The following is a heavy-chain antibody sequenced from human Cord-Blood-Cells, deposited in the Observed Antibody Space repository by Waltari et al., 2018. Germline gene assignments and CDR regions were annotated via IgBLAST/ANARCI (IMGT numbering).Heavy chain of an antibody. CDR1: EGTFSSYA. V-gene: IGHV1-69*09. CDR3: ACRIAADWYFDL. Sequence: QVQLVQSGAEVKKPGSSVKVSCKASEGTFSSYAISWVRKAPGQGLEWRRRIVPIMGKANYEQKVQGRVTIAADKATSTAYMEVSSLRSEDTAVYDCACRIAADWYFDLWGRGTLVTVSS. D-gene: IGHD6-13*01. CDR2: IVPIMGKA. J-gene: IGHJ2*01.